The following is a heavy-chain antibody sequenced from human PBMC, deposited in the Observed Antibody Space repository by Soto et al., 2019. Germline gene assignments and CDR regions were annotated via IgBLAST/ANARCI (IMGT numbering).Heavy chain of an antibody. CDR3: AKDLRITIFGVVIGPYYYGMDV. Sequence: GGSLRLSCAASGLTFSSYGMHWVRQAPGKGLEWVAVISYDGSNKYYADSVKGRFTISRDNSKNTLYLQMNSLRAEDTAVYYCAKDLRITIFGVVIGPYYYGMDVWGQGTTVTVSS. J-gene: IGHJ6*02. CDR2: ISYDGSNK. CDR1: GLTFSSYG. V-gene: IGHV3-30*18. D-gene: IGHD3-3*01.